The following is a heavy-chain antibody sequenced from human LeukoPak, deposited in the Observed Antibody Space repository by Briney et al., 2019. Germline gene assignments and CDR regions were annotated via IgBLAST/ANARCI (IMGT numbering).Heavy chain of an antibody. J-gene: IGHJ4*02. CDR3: ARLPDFDY. CDR1: GFTFSYYS. V-gene: IGHV3-21*01. Sequence: PGGSLRLSCAASGFTFSYYSMNWVRQAPGKGLEWVSSISSSSNYIYYADSVKGRFTISRDNAKNSLYLQMNSLRAEDTAVYYCARLPDFDYWGQGTLVTVSS. CDR2: ISSSSNYI.